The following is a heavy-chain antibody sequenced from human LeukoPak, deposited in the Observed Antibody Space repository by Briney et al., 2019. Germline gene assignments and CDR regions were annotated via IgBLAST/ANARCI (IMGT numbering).Heavy chain of an antibody. CDR1: GFTFSSFG. CDR2: IQYDGANK. Sequence: GGSLRLSCAASGFTFSSFGMHWVRQAPGKGLEWVTFIQYDGANKYYADSVKGRFTVSRDNPKNTLYLQMNSLRADDTAVYYCARDYYDSSGLPEYWGQGTLVTVSS. V-gene: IGHV3-30*02. J-gene: IGHJ4*02. CDR3: ARDYYDSSGLPEY. D-gene: IGHD3-22*01.